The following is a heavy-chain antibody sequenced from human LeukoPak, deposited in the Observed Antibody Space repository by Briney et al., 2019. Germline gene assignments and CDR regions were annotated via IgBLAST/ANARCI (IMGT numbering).Heavy chain of an antibody. D-gene: IGHD1-26*01. V-gene: IGHV3-21*01. J-gene: IGHJ4*02. CDR1: GFTFSRYT. Sequence: GGSLRLSCAASGFTFSRYTVNWVRQAPGKGLEWISSITSSSTYVYYADSVKGRFTISRDNAKNSLYLHMNSLRAEDTAVYYCTRGTGSYDYWGQGTRVTVSS. CDR2: ITSSSTYV. CDR3: TRGTGSYDY.